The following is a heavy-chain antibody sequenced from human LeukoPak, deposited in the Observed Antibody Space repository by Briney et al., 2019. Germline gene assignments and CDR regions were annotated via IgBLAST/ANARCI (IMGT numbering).Heavy chain of an antibody. CDR1: GFTFSSYA. D-gene: IGHD3-22*01. CDR3: ARNSYYYDSSGYWPAR. Sequence: PGGSLRLSCAASGFTFSSYAMHWVRQAPGKGLEWVAVISYDGGNKYYADSVKARFTISRDNSKHTLYLQMNSLRAEDTAVYYCARNSYYYDSSGYWPARWGQGTLVTVSS. J-gene: IGHJ4*02. V-gene: IGHV3-30*01. CDR2: ISYDGGNK.